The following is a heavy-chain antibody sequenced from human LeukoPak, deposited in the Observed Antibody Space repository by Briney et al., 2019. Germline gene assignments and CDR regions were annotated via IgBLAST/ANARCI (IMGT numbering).Heavy chain of an antibody. D-gene: IGHD6-13*01. CDR3: ARRGSWTYYYAMDV. CDR2: IRHSGST. V-gene: IGHV4-39*07. CDR1: GGSISSSSYY. Sequence: SETLSLTCTVSGGSISSSSYYWGWIRQPPGKGLEWIGEIRHSGSTNYNPSLKGRVTVSVDTSKNQFSLRLTSVTAADTAVYYCARRGSWTYYYAMDVWGQGTTVTVSS. J-gene: IGHJ6*02.